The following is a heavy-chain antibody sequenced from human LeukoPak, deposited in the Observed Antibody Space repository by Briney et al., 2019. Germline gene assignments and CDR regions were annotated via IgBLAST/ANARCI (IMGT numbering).Heavy chain of an antibody. CDR1: GFNFGSYS. D-gene: IGHD3-10*01. CDR2: MSADSATT. CDR3: ARKSASGNYPLDY. Sequence: GSLRLSCAASGFNFGSYSMTWVRQAPGKGLEWVSVMSADSATTFYADSVKGRFTISRDNAKNTVFLQMSSLRAEDTALYYCARKSASGNYPLDYWGQGTLVTVSS. J-gene: IGHJ4*02. V-gene: IGHV3-23*01.